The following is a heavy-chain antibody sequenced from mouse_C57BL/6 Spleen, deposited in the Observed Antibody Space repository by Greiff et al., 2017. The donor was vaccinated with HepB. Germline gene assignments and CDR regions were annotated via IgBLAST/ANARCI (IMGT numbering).Heavy chain of an antibody. Sequence: QVQLKESEAELVRPGTSVKVSCKASGYAFTNYLIEWVKQRPGQGLEWIGVINPGSGGTNYNEKFKGKATLTADKSSSTAYMQLSSLTSEDSAVYFCARGGDYDAFAYWGQGTLVTVSA. V-gene: IGHV1-54*01. J-gene: IGHJ3*01. CDR1: GYAFTNYL. CDR3: ARGGDYDAFAY. CDR2: INPGSGGT. D-gene: IGHD2-4*01.